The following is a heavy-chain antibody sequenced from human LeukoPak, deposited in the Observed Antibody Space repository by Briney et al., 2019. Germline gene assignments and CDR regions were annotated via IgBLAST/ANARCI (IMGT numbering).Heavy chain of an antibody. CDR1: GGSFSNYY. CDR2: INDGGST. D-gene: IGHD1-26*01. V-gene: IGHV4-34*01. CDR3: AKGHSASNYAYFDS. Sequence: SETLSLNCAVYGGSFSNYYWSWIRQPPGKGLEWIGEINDGGSTHYNPSLKSRVTMSVDTSNHQFSLKLNSMSAADTAVYYCAKGHSASNYAYFDSWGQGTLVTVSS. J-gene: IGHJ4*02.